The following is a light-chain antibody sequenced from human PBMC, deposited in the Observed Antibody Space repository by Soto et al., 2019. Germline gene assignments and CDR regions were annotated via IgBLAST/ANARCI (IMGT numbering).Light chain of an antibody. CDR3: QTWGTGVI. V-gene: IGLV4-69*01. Sequence: QLVLTQSPSASASLGASVKLTCTLSSGHSSYAIAWHQQQPEKGPRYLMKLKSDGSHSKGDGIPDRFSGSSSGAERYLTISSLQSKDEADYYCQTWGTGVIFGGGTKLTVL. J-gene: IGLJ2*01. CDR2: LKSDGSH. CDR1: SGHSSYA.